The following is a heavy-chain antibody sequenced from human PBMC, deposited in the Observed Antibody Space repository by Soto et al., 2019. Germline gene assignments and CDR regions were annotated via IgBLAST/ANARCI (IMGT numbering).Heavy chain of an antibody. CDR3: ARAWSSSSWRNWFDP. J-gene: IGHJ5*02. CDR2: IYTSGST. CDR1: GGSISSYY. D-gene: IGHD6-13*01. V-gene: IGHV4-4*07. Sequence: PSEPLSLTCTVSGGSISSYYWSWIRQPAGKGLEWIGRIYTSGSTNYNPSLKSRVTMSVDTSKNQFSLKLSSVTAADTAVYYCARAWSSSSWRNWFDPWGQGTLVTVSS.